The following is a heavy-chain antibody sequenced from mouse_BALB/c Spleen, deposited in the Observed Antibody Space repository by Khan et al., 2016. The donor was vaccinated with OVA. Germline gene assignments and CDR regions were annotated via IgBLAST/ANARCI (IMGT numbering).Heavy chain of an antibody. CDR2: IDPATGNT. Sequence: VQLKQSGAELVKPGASVKLSCTTSGFNIKDTYMHWVKQRPEQGLEWIGRIDPATGNTKYDPKFQGKATITADTSSTTAYLHLSSLTSEDTAVYYCARTEFHYYGSYVMDYWGQGTAVTVSS. V-gene: IGHV14-3*02. CDR1: GFNIKDTY. J-gene: IGHJ4*01. D-gene: IGHD1-2*01. CDR3: ARTEFHYYGSYVMDY.